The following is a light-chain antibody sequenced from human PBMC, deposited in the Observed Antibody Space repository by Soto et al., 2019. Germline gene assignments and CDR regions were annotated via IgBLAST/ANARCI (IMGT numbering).Light chain of an antibody. CDR1: INDIGDFNY. Sequence: QSVLTQPASVSASPGQSITISCTGTINDIGDFNYVSWYQQYPGRVPKLIIYEVTNRPSGVSNRFSGSKSGNTASLTISGLQAEDEAEYHCSSFTIKSTCMFGGGTKLTVL. V-gene: IGLV2-14*01. CDR2: EVT. CDR3: SSFTIKSTCM. J-gene: IGLJ3*02.